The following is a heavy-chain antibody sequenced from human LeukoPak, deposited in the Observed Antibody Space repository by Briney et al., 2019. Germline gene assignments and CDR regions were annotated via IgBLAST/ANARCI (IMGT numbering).Heavy chain of an antibody. Sequence: GGSLRLSCAASGFTFSSYAMSWVRQAPGKGLEWVSAISSSGGSTYYADSVKGRFTISRDNSKNTLYLQMNSLRAEDTAVYYCAKRLGHVGAISYWGQGTLVTVSS. J-gene: IGHJ4*02. CDR1: GFTFSSYA. D-gene: IGHD1-26*01. V-gene: IGHV3-23*01. CDR3: AKRLGHVGAISY. CDR2: ISSSGGST.